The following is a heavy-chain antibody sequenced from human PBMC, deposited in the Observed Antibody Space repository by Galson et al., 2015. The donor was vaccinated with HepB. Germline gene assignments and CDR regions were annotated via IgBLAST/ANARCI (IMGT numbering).Heavy chain of an antibody. CDR3: ATLWFQYYYGMDV. D-gene: IGHD3-10*01. V-gene: IGHV3-23*01. CDR2: ISGSGGST. J-gene: IGHJ6*02. Sequence: SLRLSCAASGFTFSSYAMSWVRQAPGKGLEWVSAISGSGGSTYYADSVKGRFTISRDNSKNTLYPQMNSLRAEDTAVYYCATLWFQYYYGMDVWGQGTTVTVSS. CDR1: GFTFSSYA.